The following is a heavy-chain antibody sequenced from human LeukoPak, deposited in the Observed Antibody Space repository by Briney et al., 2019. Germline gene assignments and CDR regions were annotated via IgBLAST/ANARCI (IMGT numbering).Heavy chain of an antibody. Sequence: GGSLRLSCAASGFTFSSYGMHWVRQAPGKGLGWVAFIRSDGSNKYYADSVKGRFTISRDNSKNTLYLQMNSLRAEDTAVYYCAKVGIVVVPAALDYWGQGTLVTVSS. CDR2: IRSDGSNK. D-gene: IGHD2-2*01. J-gene: IGHJ4*02. V-gene: IGHV3-30*02. CDR3: AKVGIVVVPAALDY. CDR1: GFTFSSYG.